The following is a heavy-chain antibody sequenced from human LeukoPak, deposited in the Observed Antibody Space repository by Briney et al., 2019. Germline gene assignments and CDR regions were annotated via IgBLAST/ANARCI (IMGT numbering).Heavy chain of an antibody. D-gene: IGHD4-17*01. CDR1: GFTFDDYG. V-gene: IGHV3-20*04. J-gene: IGHJ4*02. CDR2: INWNGGST. CDR3: ARVSPSYGDYVLPGDY. Sequence: PGGSLRLSCAASGFTFDDYGMSWVRQAPGKGPEWVSGINWNGGSTGYADSVKGRFTISRDNAKNSLYLQMNSLRAEDTALYYCARVSPSYGDYVLPGDYWGQGTLVTVSS.